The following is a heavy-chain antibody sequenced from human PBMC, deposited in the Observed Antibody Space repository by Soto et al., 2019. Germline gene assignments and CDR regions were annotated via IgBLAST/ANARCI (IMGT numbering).Heavy chain of an antibody. J-gene: IGHJ4*02. CDR3: ARKERKPAPFWN. V-gene: IGHV4-28*06. CDR2: IYYSGST. Sequence: SETLSLTCDVFGFSISSNNWWGWIRQPPGKGLEWIGDIYYSGSTRYNPSLKSRVTMSVDKARDQFSLTLNSVTAMDTAVYYCARKERKPAPFWNWGQGSLVTGS. D-gene: IGHD3-3*01. CDR1: GFSISSNNW.